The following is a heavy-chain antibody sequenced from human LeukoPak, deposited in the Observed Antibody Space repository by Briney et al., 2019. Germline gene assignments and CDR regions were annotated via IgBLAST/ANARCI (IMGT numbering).Heavy chain of an antibody. D-gene: IGHD3-22*01. V-gene: IGHV4-59*01. CDR1: GGSISSYY. J-gene: IGHJ6*02. CDR3: ARGSGDSSGYYPYYYGMDV. CDR2: IYYSGST. Sequence: PSETLSLTCTVSGGSISSYYWSWIRQPPGKGLEWIGYIYYSGSTNYNPSLKSRVTISVDTSMNQFSLKLSSVTAADTAVYYCARGSGDSSGYYPYYYGMDVWGQGTTVTVSS.